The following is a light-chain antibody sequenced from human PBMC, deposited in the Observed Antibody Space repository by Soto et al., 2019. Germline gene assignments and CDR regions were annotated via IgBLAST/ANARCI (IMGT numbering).Light chain of an antibody. V-gene: IGKV4-1*01. CDR1: QNILYSSNNKNY. Sequence: DIVMTQSPDSLAVSLGERATINCKSSQNILYSSNNKNYLSWYQQKPGQPPKLLISWVSTRESGVPDRFTGSGSGTDFTLTISTLQAEDVAVYYCQQYFSTPPYTFGQGTKLEIK. J-gene: IGKJ2*01. CDR3: QQYFSTPPYT. CDR2: WVS.